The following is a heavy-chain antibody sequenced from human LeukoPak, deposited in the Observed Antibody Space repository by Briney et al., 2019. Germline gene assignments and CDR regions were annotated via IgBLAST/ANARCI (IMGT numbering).Heavy chain of an antibody. CDR2: IIPIFGTA. D-gene: IGHD5-18*01. J-gene: IGHJ4*02. V-gene: IGHV1-69*05. Sequence: ASVKVSCKASGGTFGSYAISWVRQAPGQGLEWMGRIIPIFGTANYAQKFQGRVTITTDESTSTAYMELSSMRSEDTAVYYCARAGVDTAMVLDYWGQGTLVTVSS. CDR3: ARAGVDTAMVLDY. CDR1: GGTFGSYA.